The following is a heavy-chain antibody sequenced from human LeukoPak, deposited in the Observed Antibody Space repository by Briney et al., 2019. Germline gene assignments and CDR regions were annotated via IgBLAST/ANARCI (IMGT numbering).Heavy chain of an antibody. CDR3: ARSPTSWYFDY. CDR2: IRYHGSDK. Sequence: GGSLRLSCAASGFTFGSYGMSWVRQAPGKGLEWVAFIRYHGSDKFYADSVKGRFTISRDNSKNTLYLQMNSLRPEDTSVYYCARSPTSWYFDYWGQGTLVTVSS. D-gene: IGHD2-2*01. V-gene: IGHV3-30*02. J-gene: IGHJ4*02. CDR1: GFTFGSYG.